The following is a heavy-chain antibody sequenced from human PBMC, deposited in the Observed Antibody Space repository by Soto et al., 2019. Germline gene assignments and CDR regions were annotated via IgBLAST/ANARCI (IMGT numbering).Heavy chain of an antibody. Sequence: SETLSLTCTVSGGSISSGDYYCSWIRQPPGKGLEWIGYIYYSGSTYYNPSLKSRVTISVDTSKNQFSLKLSSVTAADTAVYYCARIQVEMATAGVNWFDPWGQGTLVTVSS. J-gene: IGHJ5*02. CDR1: GGSISSGDYY. V-gene: IGHV4-30-4*01. D-gene: IGHD5-12*01. CDR2: IYYSGST. CDR3: ARIQVEMATAGVNWFDP.